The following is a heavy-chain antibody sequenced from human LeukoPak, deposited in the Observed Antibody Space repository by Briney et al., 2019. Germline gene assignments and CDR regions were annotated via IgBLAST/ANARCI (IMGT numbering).Heavy chain of an antibody. CDR3: ARYLNGAFDI. Sequence: ASVKVSCKASGYPFTTFGVHWLRQAPGQRPEWMGWINGGNGHTKYSPEFQGRFTFTRDTSASTAYMELSSLRSEDMAVYYCARYLNGAFDIWGQGTMVTVSS. D-gene: IGHD2-8*01. V-gene: IGHV1-3*03. CDR1: GYPFTTFG. J-gene: IGHJ3*02. CDR2: INGGNGHT.